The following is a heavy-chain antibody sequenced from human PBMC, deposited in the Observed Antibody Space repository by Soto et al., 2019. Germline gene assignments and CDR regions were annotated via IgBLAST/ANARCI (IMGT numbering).Heavy chain of an antibody. CDR1: GGSISSSSYY. J-gene: IGHJ4*02. CDR3: ARHVEVDIVVVNAIPD. V-gene: IGHV4-39*01. D-gene: IGHD2-21*01. Sequence: QLQLQESGPGLVKPSETLSLTCTVSGGSISSSSYYWGWIRQPPGKGLEWIGSIYYSGSTYYNPFLKGRVTLPVDTSKNQFSLKLGSVTAADTAVYYCARHVEVDIVVVNAIPDWGQGTLVTVSS. CDR2: IYYSGST.